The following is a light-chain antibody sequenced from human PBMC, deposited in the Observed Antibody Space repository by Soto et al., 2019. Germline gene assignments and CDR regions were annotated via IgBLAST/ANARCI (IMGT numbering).Light chain of an antibody. CDR3: AAWDDSLSGPV. CDR1: SSNIGSNY. J-gene: IGLJ2*01. Sequence: QSVLTQPPSASGTPGQRVTISCSGSSSNIGSNYVYWYQQLPGTAPKLLIYMNNHRTSGVPDRFSGSKSDTSASLAISGLRSEDEADYYCAAWDDSLSGPVFGGGTQLTV. CDR2: MNN. V-gene: IGLV1-47*01.